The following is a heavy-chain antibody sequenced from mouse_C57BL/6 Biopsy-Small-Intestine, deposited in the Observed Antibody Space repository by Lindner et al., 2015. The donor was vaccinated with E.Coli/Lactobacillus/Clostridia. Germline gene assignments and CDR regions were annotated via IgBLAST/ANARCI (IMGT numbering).Heavy chain of an antibody. CDR1: GYTFTNYG. V-gene: IGHV1-81*01. Sequence: SVKVSCKTSGYTFTNYGISWVRQAPGQGLEWVGWISVYSGNNYSAEKFQGRVTMTTDTSTSTAYMELGSLRSDDTAVFYCARELTWGLFDYWGQGTLVSVSS. CDR2: ISVYSGNN. D-gene: IGHD2-13*01. CDR3: ARELTWGLFDY. J-gene: IGHJ3*01.